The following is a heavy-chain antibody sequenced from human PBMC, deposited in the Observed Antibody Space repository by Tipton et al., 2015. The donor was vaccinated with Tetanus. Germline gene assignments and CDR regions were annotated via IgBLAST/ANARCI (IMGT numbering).Heavy chain of an antibody. D-gene: IGHD3-10*01. CDR2: VLNSGKT. CDR3: ARFLSFGSGTYGAR. V-gene: IGHV4-30-4*01. Sequence: TLSLTCTVSGASITSDEYYWSWIRQSPGRGMESIDYVLNSGKTYYHPSLRRRVIISLDRSKSQFSLKLTSVTAADTAVYYCARFLSFGSGTYGARWGQGALVTVSS. J-gene: IGHJ4*02. CDR1: GASITSDEYY.